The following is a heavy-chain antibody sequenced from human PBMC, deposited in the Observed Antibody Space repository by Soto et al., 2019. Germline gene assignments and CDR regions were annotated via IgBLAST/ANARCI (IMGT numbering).Heavy chain of an antibody. J-gene: IGHJ4*02. D-gene: IGHD2-21*02. V-gene: IGHV4-61*01. CDR3: ARGRLSIYCGGDCYSTPFDY. Sequence: LSLTCTVSGGSVSSGSYYWSWIRQPPGKGLEWIGYIYYSGSTNYNPSLKSRVTISVDTSKNQFSLKLSSVTAADTAVYYCARGRLSIYCGGDCYSTPFDYWGQGTLVTVSS. CDR2: IYYSGST. CDR1: GGSVSSGSYY.